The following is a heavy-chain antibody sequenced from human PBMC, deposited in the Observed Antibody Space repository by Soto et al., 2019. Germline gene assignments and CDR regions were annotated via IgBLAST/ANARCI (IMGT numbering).Heavy chain of an antibody. CDR3: ARDKITGLFDY. CDR1: GYSISSSNW. CDR2: IYYSGST. V-gene: IGHV4-28*03. Sequence: PSETLSLTCAVSGYSISSSNWWGWIRQPPGKGLEWIGYIYYSGSTYYNPSLKSRVTMSVDTSKNQFSLKLSSVTAVDTAVYYCARDKITGLFDYWGQGTLVTVSS. D-gene: IGHD2-8*02. J-gene: IGHJ4*02.